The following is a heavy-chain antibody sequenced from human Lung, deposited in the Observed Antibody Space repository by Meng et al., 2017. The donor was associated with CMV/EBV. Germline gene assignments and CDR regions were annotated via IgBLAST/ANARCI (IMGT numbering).Heavy chain of an antibody. D-gene: IGHD6-13*01. CDR2: INPNSGGT. CDR1: GYTFTGYY. J-gene: IGHJ5*02. Sequence: ASVXVSXKASGYTFTGYYIHWVRQAPGQGLEWMGWINPNSGGTNYAQKFQGRVTMTRDTSISTAYMELSRLRSDDTAVYFCARARGTTAASGTNWFDPWGQGXLVTFSS. V-gene: IGHV1-2*02. CDR3: ARARGTTAASGTNWFDP.